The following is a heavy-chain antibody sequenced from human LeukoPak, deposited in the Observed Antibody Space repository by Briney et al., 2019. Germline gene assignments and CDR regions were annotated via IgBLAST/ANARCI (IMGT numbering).Heavy chain of an antibody. CDR2: IYTSGST. D-gene: IGHD4-17*01. V-gene: IGHV4-4*07. J-gene: IGHJ2*01. CDR1: GGSISSYY. CDR3: AMTYGDYGSWYFDL. Sequence: SETLSLTCTVSGGSISSYYWSWIRQPAGKGLEWIGRIYTSGSTNYNPSLKSRVTMSVDTSKNQFSLKLSSVTAADTAVYYCAMTYGDYGSWYFDLWGRGTLVTVSS.